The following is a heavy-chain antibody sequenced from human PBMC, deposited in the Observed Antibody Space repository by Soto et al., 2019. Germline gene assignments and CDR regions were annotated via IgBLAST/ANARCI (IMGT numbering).Heavy chain of an antibody. V-gene: IGHV6-1*01. J-gene: IGHJ6*02. D-gene: IGHD6-6*01. CDR3: ARDQRIAARTYYYYGMDV. CDR2: TYYRSKWYN. CDR1: GDSVSSNSAA. Sequence: SQTLSLTCAISGDSVSSNSAAWNCIRQSPSRGLEWLGRTYYRSKWYNDYAVSVKSRITINPDTSKNQFSLQLNSVTPEDTAVYYCARDQRIAARTYYYYGMDVWGQGTTVTVSS.